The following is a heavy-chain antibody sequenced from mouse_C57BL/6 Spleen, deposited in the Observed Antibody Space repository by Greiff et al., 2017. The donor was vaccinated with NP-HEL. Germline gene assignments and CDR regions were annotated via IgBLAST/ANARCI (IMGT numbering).Heavy chain of an antibody. CDR2: IRNKANGYTT. CDR3: ARSEGDYAMDY. V-gene: IGHV7-3*01. Sequence: EVQLVESGGGLVQPGGSLSLSCAASGFTFTDYYMSWVRQPPGKALEWLGFIRNKANGYTTEYNASVKGRFTISRDNSPSILYLQMNALRAEASATYYCARSEGDYAMDYWGQGTSVTVSA. CDR1: GFTFTDYY. J-gene: IGHJ4*01.